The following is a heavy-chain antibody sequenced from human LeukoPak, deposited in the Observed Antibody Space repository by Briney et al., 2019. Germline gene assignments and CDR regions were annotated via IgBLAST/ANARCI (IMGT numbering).Heavy chain of an antibody. V-gene: IGHV4-39*01. CDR3: ARRYCSSTSCYKGAGAFDI. CDR1: GGSISSSSYY. CDR2: IYYSGST. Sequence: SETLSLTCTVSGGSISSSSYYWGWIRQPPGKGLEWIGSIYYSGSTYYNPSLKGRVTISVDTSKNQFSLKLSSVTAADTAVYYCARRYCSSTSCYKGAGAFDIWGQGTMVTVSS. J-gene: IGHJ3*02. D-gene: IGHD2-2*02.